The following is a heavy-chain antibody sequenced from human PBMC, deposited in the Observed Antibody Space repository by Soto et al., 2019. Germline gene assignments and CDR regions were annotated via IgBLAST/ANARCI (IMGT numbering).Heavy chain of an antibody. CDR3: PREKGTVGAFDI. CDR1: GFTFSSYG. D-gene: IGHD4-17*01. CDR2: IWYDGSNK. V-gene: IGHV3-33*01. Sequence: QVQLLESGGGVVQPGRSLRLSCAASGFTFSSYGMHWVRQAPGKGLEWVAVIWYDGSNKYYADSVKGRFTISRDNSKNTLYLQMNSLRAEDTAVYCCPREKGTVGAFDIWGQWTMVTVSS. J-gene: IGHJ3*02.